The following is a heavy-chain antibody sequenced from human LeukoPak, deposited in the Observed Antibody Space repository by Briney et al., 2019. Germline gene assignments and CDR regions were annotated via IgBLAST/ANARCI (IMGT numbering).Heavy chain of an antibody. D-gene: IGHD3-16*02. V-gene: IGHV3-23*01. Sequence: PGGSLRLSCAASGFTFNSFAMNWVRQAPGKGLEWVSSISGSDGSSHYADFVKGRFTISRDNSKNTLHLQMNSPRAEDTAVYYCAKSLGVGGYTRYKGFDQWGQGTLVTVSS. CDR1: GFTFNSFA. J-gene: IGHJ4*02. CDR2: ISGSDGSS. CDR3: AKSLGVGGYTRYKGFDQ.